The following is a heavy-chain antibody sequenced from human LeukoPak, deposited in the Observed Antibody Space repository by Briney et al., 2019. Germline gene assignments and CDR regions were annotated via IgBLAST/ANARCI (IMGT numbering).Heavy chain of an antibody. CDR3: AKGGVAGTFDC. CDR2: VNPSGGST. D-gene: IGHD6-19*01. CDR1: GYTFTSNY. V-gene: IGHV1-46*01. Sequence: ASVKVSCKASGYTFTSNYIHWVRQAPGQGLEWMGLVNPSGGSTTYAQMFQGRVTMTRDTSTSTVYLELSSLRSEDTAVYYCAKGGVAGTFDCWGQGTQVTVSS. J-gene: IGHJ5*01.